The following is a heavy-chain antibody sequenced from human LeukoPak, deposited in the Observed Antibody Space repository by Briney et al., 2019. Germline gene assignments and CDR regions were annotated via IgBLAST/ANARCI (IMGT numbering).Heavy chain of an antibody. V-gene: IGHV3-23*01. CDR1: GFTFKYYA. J-gene: IGHJ4*02. CDR2: FSVNGRDT. CDR3: AKPGRTAAGLFDS. Sequence: GGSLRLSCAVSGFTFKYYALSWVRQAPGKGLECLSGFSVNGRDTYYADFVKGRFTIARDIAKNTLYLQMNSLRAEDTARYYCAKPGRTAAGLFDSWGQGTLVTVSS. D-gene: IGHD6-13*01.